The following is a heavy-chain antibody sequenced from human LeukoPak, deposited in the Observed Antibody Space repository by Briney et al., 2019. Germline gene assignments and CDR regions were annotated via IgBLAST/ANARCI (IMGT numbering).Heavy chain of an antibody. Sequence: SETMSLTCTVSGGSISSYYWSWIRQPAGKGPEWIGRIYTSGSTNYNPSLKSRVTMSVDTSKNQFSLKLSSVTAADTALYYCASDHSSGSYLGVFDYWGQGTLVTVSS. CDR2: IYTSGST. CDR3: ASDHSSGSYLGVFDY. J-gene: IGHJ4*02. D-gene: IGHD1-26*01. V-gene: IGHV4-4*07. CDR1: GGSISSYY.